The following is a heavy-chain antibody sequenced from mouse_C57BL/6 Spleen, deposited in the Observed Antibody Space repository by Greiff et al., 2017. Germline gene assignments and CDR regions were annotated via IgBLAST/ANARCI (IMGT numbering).Heavy chain of an antibody. D-gene: IGHD2-4*01. CDR2: FHPYNDDT. CDR1: GYTFTTYP. CDR3: ARGGSVYYDYDPAWFAY. Sequence: VQLQESGAELVKPGASVKMSCKASGYTFTTYPLEWMKQNHGKSLEWIGNFHPYNDDTKYNEKFKGKATLTVEKSSSTVYLELSRLTSDDSAVYYCARGGSVYYDYDPAWFAYWGQGTLVTVSA. V-gene: IGHV1-47*01. J-gene: IGHJ3*01.